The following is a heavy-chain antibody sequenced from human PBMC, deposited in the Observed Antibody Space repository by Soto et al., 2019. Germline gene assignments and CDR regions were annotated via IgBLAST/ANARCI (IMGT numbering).Heavy chain of an antibody. D-gene: IGHD2-21*02. Sequence: PSETLSLTCAVSGYYLSSSNWWGWIRQPPGKGLEWIGYMYYSGSTYYNPSLKSRVTMSVDTSKNQFSLKLNSVTAADTAVYYCARDLWGYCGTDCYPLDVWGQGTTVTV. CDR3: ARDLWGYCGTDCYPLDV. CDR2: MYYSGST. V-gene: IGHV4-28*03. CDR1: GYYLSSSNW. J-gene: IGHJ6*02.